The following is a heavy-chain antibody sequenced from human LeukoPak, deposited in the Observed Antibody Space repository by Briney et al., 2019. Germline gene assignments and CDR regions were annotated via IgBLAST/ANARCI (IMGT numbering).Heavy chain of an antibody. J-gene: IGHJ4*02. CDR1: GGTFSSYA. CDR2: IIPIFGTA. Sequence: ASVKVSCKASGGTFSSYAISWVRQAPGQGLEWMGGIIPIFGTANYAQKFQGRVTITADESASTAYMELSSLRSEDTAVYYCARHDTAMDNDYWGQGTLVTVSS. CDR3: ARHDTAMDNDY. D-gene: IGHD5-18*01. V-gene: IGHV1-69*13.